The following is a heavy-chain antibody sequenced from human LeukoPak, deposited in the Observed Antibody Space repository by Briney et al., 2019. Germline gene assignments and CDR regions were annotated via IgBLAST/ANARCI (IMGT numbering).Heavy chain of an antibody. J-gene: IGHJ4*02. CDR3: AREQPYYYDSSGTALMAEIKYYFDY. CDR2: IKQDGSEK. D-gene: IGHD3-22*01. CDR1: GFTFSSYW. V-gene: IGHV3-7*01. Sequence: GGSLRLSCAASGFTFSSYWMSWVRQAPGKGLEWVANIKQDGSEKYYVDSVKGRFTISRDNAKNSLYLQMNSLRAEDTGVYDCAREQPYYYDSSGTALMAEIKYYFDYWGQGTLVTVSS.